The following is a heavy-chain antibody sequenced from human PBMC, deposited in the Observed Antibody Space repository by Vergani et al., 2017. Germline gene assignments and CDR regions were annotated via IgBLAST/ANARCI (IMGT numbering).Heavy chain of an antibody. CDR1: GGSISSYY. V-gene: IGHV4-59*01. CDR3: ARGYDFWSGQNWFDP. D-gene: IGHD3-3*01. J-gene: IGHJ5*02. Sequence: QVQLQESGPGLVKPSETLSLTCTVSGGSISSYYWSWIRQPPGKGLEWIGYIYYSGSTNYNPSLKSRVTISVDTSKNQFSLKLSSVTAADTAVYYCARGYDFWSGQNWFDPWGQGTLVTVSS. CDR2: IYYSGST.